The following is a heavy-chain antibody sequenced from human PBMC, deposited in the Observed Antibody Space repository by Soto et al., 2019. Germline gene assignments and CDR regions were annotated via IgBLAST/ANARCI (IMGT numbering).Heavy chain of an antibody. CDR1: GFTVSNNY. D-gene: IGHD2-2*01. V-gene: IGHV3-66*01. CDR2: IYNNGDT. Sequence: EVHVVESGGGLVQPGGSLTLSCVASGFTVSNNYMDWVRQAPGKGLEWVSVIYNNGDTNYADSVKGRFTISRDNSKNTLYLQMNSLRAEDTAVYYCARKVYNTSQFPMGYWGQGTLVTVSS. CDR3: ARKVYNTSQFPMGY. J-gene: IGHJ4*02.